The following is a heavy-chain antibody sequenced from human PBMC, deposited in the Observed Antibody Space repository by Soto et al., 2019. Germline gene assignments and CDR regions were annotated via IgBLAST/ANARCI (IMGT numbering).Heavy chain of an antibody. CDR3: AKEDSGLRIFDY. CDR2: ISLSGGGT. V-gene: IGHV3-23*01. Sequence: GGSLRLSCAASGFTFSSYVMSWVRQAPGKGLEWVSVISLSGGGTYYADSVKGRFTISRDDSKNTLYLQMNSLRAEDAAIYYCAKEDSGLRIFDYWGQGTLVTVAS. J-gene: IGHJ4*02. CDR1: GFTFSSYV. D-gene: IGHD4-17*01.